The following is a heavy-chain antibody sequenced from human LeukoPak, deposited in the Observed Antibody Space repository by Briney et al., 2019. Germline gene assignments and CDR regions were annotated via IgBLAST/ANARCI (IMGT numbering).Heavy chain of an antibody. CDR3: AKDLGDIRAFDY. J-gene: IGHJ4*02. CDR1: GFTFSIYA. CDR2: ISASGGST. D-gene: IGHD2-15*01. Sequence: PGGSLRLSCAASGFTFSIYAMIWVRQAPGKGLEWVSAISASGGSTYYADSVKGQFTISRDNSKNTLYLQMNSLRAEDTAVYYCAKDLGDIRAFDYWGQGTLVTVSS. V-gene: IGHV3-23*01.